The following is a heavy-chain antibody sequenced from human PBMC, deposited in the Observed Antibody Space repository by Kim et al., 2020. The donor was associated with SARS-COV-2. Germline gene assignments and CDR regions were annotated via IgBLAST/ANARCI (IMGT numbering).Heavy chain of an antibody. Sequence: GGSLRLSCAASGFTFTSYAMHWVRQAPGKGLEWVAVISYDGSNKYYADSVKGLFTISRDNSKNTLYLQMNSLRAEDTAVYYCARSGSGSYFNWFDPWGQGTLVTVSS. CDR1: GFTFTSYA. J-gene: IGHJ5*02. V-gene: IGHV3-30-3*01. CDR3: ARSGSGSYFNWFDP. D-gene: IGHD3-10*01. CDR2: ISYDGSNK.